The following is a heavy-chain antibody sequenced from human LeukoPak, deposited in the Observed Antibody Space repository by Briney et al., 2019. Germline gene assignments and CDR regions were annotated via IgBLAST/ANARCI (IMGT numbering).Heavy chain of an antibody. CDR3: ARTVTYYYYYGMDV. D-gene: IGHD4-17*01. CDR2: ISAYNGNT. Sequence: ASVKVSCKASGYTFTSYGISWVRQAPGQGLEWMGRISAYNGNTNYAQKLQGRVTMTTDTSTSTAYMELRSLRSDDTAVYYCARTVTYYYYYGMDVWGQGTTVTVSS. J-gene: IGHJ6*02. V-gene: IGHV1-18*01. CDR1: GYTFTSYG.